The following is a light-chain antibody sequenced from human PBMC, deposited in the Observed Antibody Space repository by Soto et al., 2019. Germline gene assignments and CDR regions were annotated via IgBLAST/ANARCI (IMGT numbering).Light chain of an antibody. CDR3: QQYGSSRWT. V-gene: IGKV3-20*01. CDR1: ESVTDRQ. J-gene: IGKJ1*01. CDR2: GVS. Sequence: EIVLTQSPGTLSLSPGERATLSCGASESVTDRQLAWYQQKPGQAPRLLIYGVSARATGIPDRFSGSGSGTDFTLTISRLEPEDFAMYYCQQYGSSRWTFAQGTKVDIK.